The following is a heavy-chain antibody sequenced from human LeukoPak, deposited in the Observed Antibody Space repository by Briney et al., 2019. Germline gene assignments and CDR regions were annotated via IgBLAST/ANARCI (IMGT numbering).Heavy chain of an antibody. CDR3: ARVEGRRGAAFDI. CDR2: IYHSGDT. Sequence: SETLSLTCGVSGGSIRTSNWWSWVRQYPGQRLEWIGEIYHSGDTNYNPSVKSRVTISVDKSRNQFSLKLNSVTAADTAVYFCARVEGRRGAAFDIWGQGTVVTVSS. CDR1: GGSIRTSNW. D-gene: IGHD2-15*01. J-gene: IGHJ3*02. V-gene: IGHV4-4*02.